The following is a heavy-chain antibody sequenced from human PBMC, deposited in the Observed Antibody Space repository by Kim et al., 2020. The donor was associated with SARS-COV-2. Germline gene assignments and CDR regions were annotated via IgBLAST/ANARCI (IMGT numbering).Heavy chain of an antibody. J-gene: IGHJ4*02. CDR1: GFTFSSNW. CDR2: IKQDGSEK. Sequence: GGSLRLSCAASGFTFSSNWMSWVRQAPGKGLEWVANIKQDGSEKYYVDSVKGRFTISRDNAKNSLYLQMNSLRAEDTAVYYCAREGSWELNYWGQGTLVTVSS. CDR3: AREGSWELNY. D-gene: IGHD1-26*01. V-gene: IGHV3-7*01.